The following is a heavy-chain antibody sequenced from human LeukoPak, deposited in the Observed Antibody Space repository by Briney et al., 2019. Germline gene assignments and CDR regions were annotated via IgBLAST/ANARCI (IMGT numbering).Heavy chain of an antibody. Sequence: GASVKVSCKASGYTFTSYGISWVRQAPGQGLEWMGWINPNSGGTNYAQKFQGRVTMTRDTSISTAYMELSRLRSDDTAVYYCAGGSGYYYDLDYWGQGTLVTDSS. D-gene: IGHD3-22*01. CDR3: AGGSGYYYDLDY. J-gene: IGHJ4*02. CDR1: GYTFTSYG. V-gene: IGHV1-2*02. CDR2: INPNSGGT.